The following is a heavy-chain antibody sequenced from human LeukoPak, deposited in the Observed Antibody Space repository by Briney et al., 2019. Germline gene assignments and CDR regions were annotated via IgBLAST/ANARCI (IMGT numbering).Heavy chain of an antibody. CDR1: GFTVSSNY. CDR2: IYSRGST. Sequence: PGGSLRLSCAASGFTVSSNYMSWVRQAPGKGLEWVSVIYSRGSTYYADSVKGRFTISRDNSKNTLYLQMNSLRAEDTAVYYCASLTMVRGFPFFDYWGQGTLVTVSS. D-gene: IGHD3-10*01. V-gene: IGHV3-53*01. J-gene: IGHJ4*02. CDR3: ASLTMVRGFPFFDY.